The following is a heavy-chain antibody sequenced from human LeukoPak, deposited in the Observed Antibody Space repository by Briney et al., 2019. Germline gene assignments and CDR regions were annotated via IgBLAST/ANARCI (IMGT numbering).Heavy chain of an antibody. Sequence: GESLNISCQGSGYSFTSYWIGWVRQMPGKGLEWMGIIYPGDSDTRYSPSFQGQVTISADKSISTAYRRWSSLKASETAMYYCARGTWELPYNWFDPWGQGTLVTVSS. CDR2: IYPGDSDT. J-gene: IGHJ5*02. V-gene: IGHV5-51*01. CDR1: GYSFTSYW. CDR3: ARGTWELPYNWFDP. D-gene: IGHD1-26*01.